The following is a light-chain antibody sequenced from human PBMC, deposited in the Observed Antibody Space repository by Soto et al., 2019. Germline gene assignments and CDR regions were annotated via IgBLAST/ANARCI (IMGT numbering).Light chain of an antibody. CDR3: QQSNDWAFR. Sequence: EIVMTQSPATLSVSPGERVTLSCRASQSVNSNLAWYQQNPGQAPRLLIYGASTRATGIPARFSGSGSGTEFTLTISSLQSEDFGFYYCQQSNDWAFRFGEGTKVEIK. J-gene: IGKJ4*02. CDR1: QSVNSN. CDR2: GAS. V-gene: IGKV3-15*01.